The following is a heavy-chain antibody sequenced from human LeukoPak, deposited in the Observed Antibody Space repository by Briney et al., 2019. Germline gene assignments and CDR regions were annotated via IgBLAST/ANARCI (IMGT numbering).Heavy chain of an antibody. CDR1: GFTFSSYS. Sequence: GGSLRLSCAASGFTFSSYSMNWVRQAPGEGLEWVSSISSSSSYIYYADSVKGRFTISRDNAKNSLYLQMNSLSAEDTAVHYCARVRAYSSSWDQSSYFDYWGQGTLVTVSS. D-gene: IGHD6-13*01. CDR2: ISSSSSYI. J-gene: IGHJ4*02. V-gene: IGHV3-21*01. CDR3: ARVRAYSSSWDQSSYFDY.